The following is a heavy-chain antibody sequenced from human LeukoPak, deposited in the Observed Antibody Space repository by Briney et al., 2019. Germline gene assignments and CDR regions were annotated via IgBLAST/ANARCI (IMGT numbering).Heavy chain of an antibody. J-gene: IGHJ4*02. D-gene: IGHD6-19*01. CDR2: IKEDGSAQ. CDR1: GFTFRNNW. V-gene: IGHV3-7*03. CDR3: ARDSVYSSGWYSDH. Sequence: GGSLRLSCAASGFTFRNNWMTWVRQAPGKGLEWVAHIKEDGSAQNYIDSVKGRFTISRHNSKNTLYLQMNSLRAEDTAVYYCARDSVYSSGWYSDHWGQGTLVTVSS.